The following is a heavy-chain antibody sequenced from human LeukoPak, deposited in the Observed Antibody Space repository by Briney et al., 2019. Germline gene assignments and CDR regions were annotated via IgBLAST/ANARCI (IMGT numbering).Heavy chain of an antibody. Sequence: SVKVSCKASGGTFSSYAVSWVRQAPGQGLEWMGGIIPIFGTPNYAQKFQGRVTITADESTSTAYMELSSLRSEDTAVYYCARGIIQLWPYFDYWGQGTLVTVSS. CDR3: ARGIIQLWPYFDY. CDR1: GGTFSSYA. CDR2: IIPIFGTP. J-gene: IGHJ4*02. D-gene: IGHD5-18*01. V-gene: IGHV1-69*13.